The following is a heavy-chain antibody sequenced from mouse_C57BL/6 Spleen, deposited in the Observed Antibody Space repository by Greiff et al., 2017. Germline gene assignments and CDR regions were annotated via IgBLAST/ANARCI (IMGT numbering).Heavy chain of an antibody. CDR3: AMEGTYYSNYDLFDY. CDR2: IHPSASDT. Sequence: VQLQQPGAELVKPGASVKVSCKASGYTFTSYWMHWVKQRPGQGLEWIGRIHPSASDTNYNQKFKGKATLTVDKSSSTAYMQLSSLTSEDSAVYYCAMEGTYYSNYDLFDYWGQGTTLTVSS. CDR1: GYTFTSYW. D-gene: IGHD2-5*01. J-gene: IGHJ2*01. V-gene: IGHV1-74*01.